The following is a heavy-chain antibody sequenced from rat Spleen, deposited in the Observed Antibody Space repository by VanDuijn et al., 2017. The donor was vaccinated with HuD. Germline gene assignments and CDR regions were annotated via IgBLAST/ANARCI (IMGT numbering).Heavy chain of an antibody. CDR1: GFTFSDYY. CDR3: ANSGYGFAY. J-gene: IGHJ3*01. V-gene: IGHV5-25*01. CDR2: ITSGGSNT. Sequence: EVQLVESDGGLVQPGRSLKLSCAASGFTFSDYYMAWVRQAPTKGLEWVATITSGGSNTYYPDSVKGRFTISRDNAKSTLYLQMDSLRSEDTATYYCANSGYGFAYWGQGTLVTVSS. D-gene: IGHD4-3*01.